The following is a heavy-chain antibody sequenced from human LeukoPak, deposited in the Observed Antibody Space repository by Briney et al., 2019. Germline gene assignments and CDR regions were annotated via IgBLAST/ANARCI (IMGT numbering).Heavy chain of an antibody. J-gene: IGHJ5*02. V-gene: IGHV1-18*01. CDR1: GYTFTSYG. CDR3: ARAYNNYDSSGYYSTGLNWFDP. D-gene: IGHD3-22*01. Sequence: RASVKVSCKASGYTFTSYGISWVRQAPGQGLEWMGWISAYNGNTNYAQKLQGRVTMTTDTSTSTAYMELSSLRSEDTAVYYCARAYNNYDSSGYYSTGLNWFDPWGQGTLVTVSS. CDR2: ISAYNGNT.